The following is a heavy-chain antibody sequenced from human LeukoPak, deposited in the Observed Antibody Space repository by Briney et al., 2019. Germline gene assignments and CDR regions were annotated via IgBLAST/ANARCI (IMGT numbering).Heavy chain of an antibody. CDR1: GNSFSNYW. J-gene: IGHJ5*02. CDR2: IYPGDSDT. D-gene: IGHD3-22*01. Sequence: GESLKISCKGSGNSFSNYWIGWVRQLPGRGLEWMGIIYPGDSDTRYNPSFQGQVTISADKSISTAYLQWSSLKASDTAMYYCARRLYYYDSSGYSPFPLTFDPWGQGTLVTVSS. CDR3: ARRLYYYDSSGYSPFPLTFDP. V-gene: IGHV5-51*01.